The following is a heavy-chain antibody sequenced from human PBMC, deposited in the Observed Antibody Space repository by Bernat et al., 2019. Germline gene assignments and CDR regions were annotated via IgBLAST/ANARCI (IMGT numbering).Heavy chain of an antibody. D-gene: IGHD3-10*01. J-gene: IGHJ6*03. Sequence: EVQLVESGGGLVQPGGSLRLSCAASGFTLSNYWMHWVRQAPGKGLVWVSRINSDGGDTNYADSVKGRFTISRDNAKNTLFLQMNSLRAEDTAVYYCARDRSAAQGVIISYYMDVWGKGTTVTVSS. CDR1: GFTLSNYW. CDR3: ARDRSAAQGVIISYYMDV. CDR2: INSDGGDT. V-gene: IGHV3-74*01.